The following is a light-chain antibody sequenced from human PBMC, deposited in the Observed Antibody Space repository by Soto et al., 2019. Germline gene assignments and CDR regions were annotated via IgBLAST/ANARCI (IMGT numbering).Light chain of an antibody. CDR1: QGISSS. J-gene: IGKJ5*01. Sequence: DIQLTQSPSFLSASVGDRVTITCRASQGISSSLAWYQQKPGKAPKLLIYAAPTLQSVVPSRFSGSGSGTEFTLTISSLQTEDFATSYGQQLNNYPFNFGRGTRLEIK. CDR3: QQLNNYPFN. CDR2: AAP. V-gene: IGKV1-9*01.